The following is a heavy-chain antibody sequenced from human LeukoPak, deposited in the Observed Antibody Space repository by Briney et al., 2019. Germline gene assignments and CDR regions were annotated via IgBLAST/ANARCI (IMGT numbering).Heavy chain of an antibody. Sequence: EASVKVSCKASGYTFTSYGISWVRQAPGQGLEWMGWISAYNGNTNYAQKLQGRVTMTTDTSTSTDYMELRSLRSDDTAVYYCARGSPDIVVVVAAPWYFDYWGQGTLVTVSS. CDR1: GYTFTSYG. CDR3: ARGSPDIVVVVAAPWYFDY. J-gene: IGHJ4*02. CDR2: ISAYNGNT. D-gene: IGHD2-15*01. V-gene: IGHV1-18*01.